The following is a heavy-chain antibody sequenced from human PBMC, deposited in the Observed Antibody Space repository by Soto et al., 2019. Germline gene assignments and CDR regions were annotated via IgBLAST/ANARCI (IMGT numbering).Heavy chain of an antibody. V-gene: IGHV1-69*13. CDR3: ARVPKILDTAMVRLLGFDI. J-gene: IGHJ3*02. CDR2: IIPIFGTA. CDR1: GGTFSGYA. D-gene: IGHD5-18*01. Sequence: SVKVSCKASGGTFSGYAISWVRQAPGQGLEWMGGIIPIFGTANYAQKFQGRVTITADESTSTAYTELSSLRSEDTAVYYCARVPKILDTAMVRLLGFDIWGQGTMVTVSS.